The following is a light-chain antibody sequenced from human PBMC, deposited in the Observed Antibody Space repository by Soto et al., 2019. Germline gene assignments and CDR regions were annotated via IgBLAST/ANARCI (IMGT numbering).Light chain of an antibody. CDR1: QSISNW. J-gene: IGKJ1*01. V-gene: IGKV1-5*01. CDR2: HAS. Sequence: IQLTHSPSTLPASVGDRVTFTCRASQSISNWLAWYQQKPGTAPKLLIYHASILETAVPSRFSGNGSGTEFTLAISILQPGDFATYYCQQYNSYSFGQGTKVDLK. CDR3: QQYNSYS.